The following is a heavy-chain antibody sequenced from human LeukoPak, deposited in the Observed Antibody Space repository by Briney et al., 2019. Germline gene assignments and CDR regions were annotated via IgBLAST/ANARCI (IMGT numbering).Heavy chain of an antibody. CDR1: GGSISSYY. J-gene: IGHJ5*02. D-gene: IGHD3-22*01. CDR2: IYYSGST. Sequence: ASETLSLTCTVSGGSISSYYWSWIRQPPGKGLEWIGYIYYSGSTNYNPSLKSRVTISVDTSKNQFSLKLSSVTAADTAVYYCARGGVCSDSSGYRWFDPWGQGTLVTVSS. V-gene: IGHV4-59*01. CDR3: ARGGVCSDSSGYRWFDP.